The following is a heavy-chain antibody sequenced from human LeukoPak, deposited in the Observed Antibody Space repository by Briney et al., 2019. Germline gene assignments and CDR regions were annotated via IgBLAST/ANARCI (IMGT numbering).Heavy chain of an antibody. Sequence: PSQTLSLTCTVSGGSISSGGYYWSWIRQHPGKGLEWIGYIYHSGSTYYNPSLKSRVTISVDRSKNQFSLKLSSVTAADTAVYYCARESPYSGTLNWGQGTLVTVSS. CDR3: ARESPYSGTLN. CDR1: GGSISSGGYY. J-gene: IGHJ4*02. D-gene: IGHD6-13*01. CDR2: IYHSGST. V-gene: IGHV4-30-2*01.